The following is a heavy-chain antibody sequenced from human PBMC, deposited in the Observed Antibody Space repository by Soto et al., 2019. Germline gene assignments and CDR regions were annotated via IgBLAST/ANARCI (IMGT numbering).Heavy chain of an antibody. CDR1: GGSISSSNR. V-gene: IGHV4-4*02. CDR2: IYHSGST. Sequence: SETLSLTCAVSGGSISSSNRWIWGLQPPGKGLEWIGEIYHSGSTNYNPSLKSRVTISVDKSKNQFSLKLSSVTAADTAVYYCARITKVRGVMNWFDPWGQGTLVTVS. J-gene: IGHJ5*02. CDR3: ARITKVRGVMNWFDP. D-gene: IGHD3-10*01.